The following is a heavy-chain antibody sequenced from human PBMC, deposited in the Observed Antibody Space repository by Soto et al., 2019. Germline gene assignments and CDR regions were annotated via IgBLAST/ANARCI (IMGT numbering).Heavy chain of an antibody. Sequence: QVQLQESGPGLVKPSGTLSLTCVVSGGSISSSRWWSWVRQSPGKGLERIGEVSHSGSTNNNPSQTSRVTFAIDKYKNRYTPMLCFVFAADKAVYYCTSSGDKRWDHRGRSTLVNVS. J-gene: IGHJ1*01. V-gene: IGHV4-4*02. CDR3: TSSGDKRWDH. D-gene: IGHD3-10*01. CDR1: GGSISSSRW. CDR2: VSHSGST.